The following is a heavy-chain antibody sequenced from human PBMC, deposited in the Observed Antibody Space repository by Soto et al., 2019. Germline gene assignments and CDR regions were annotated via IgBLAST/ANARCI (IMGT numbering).Heavy chain of an antibody. CDR3: AAGGVTSVAQFDY. V-gene: IGHV3-13*01. J-gene: IGHJ4*02. Sequence: EVQLVESGGGLVQPGGSLRLSCAASGFTFSNYAMHWVSQPTGKGLEWVSGIGAAGDTYYPGSVKGRFTISRENAKNSLYLQMNSLRAGDTAVYYCAAGGVTSVAQFDYWGQGTLVTVSS. D-gene: IGHD3-16*01. CDR1: GFTFSNYA. CDR2: IGAAGDT.